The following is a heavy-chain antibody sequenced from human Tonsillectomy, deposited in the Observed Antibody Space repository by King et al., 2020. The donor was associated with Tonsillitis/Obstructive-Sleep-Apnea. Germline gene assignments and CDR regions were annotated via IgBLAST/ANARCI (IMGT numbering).Heavy chain of an antibody. Sequence: VQLVESGGGLVQPGGSLRLSCAASGFTFSNYWMTWVRQAPGKGLEWVANIKQDGSEKYYVDSVKGRFTISRANAKNSLYLQMNSLRAEDTAVYYCARGPDLSSGWSSFDYWGQGTLVTVSS. CDR3: ARGPDLSSGWSSFDY. D-gene: IGHD6-19*01. J-gene: IGHJ4*02. CDR2: IKQDGSEK. CDR1: GFTFSNYW. V-gene: IGHV3-7*03.